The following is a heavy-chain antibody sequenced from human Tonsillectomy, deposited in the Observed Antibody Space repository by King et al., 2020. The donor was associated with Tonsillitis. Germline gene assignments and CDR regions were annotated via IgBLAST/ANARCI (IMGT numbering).Heavy chain of an antibody. D-gene: IGHD5-12*01. CDR3: ARDPGVATIWDRPIDY. J-gene: IGHJ4*02. Sequence: VQLVESGGSVVRPGGSLRLSCAASGFTFGDYGMSWVRQAPGKGLEWVSGIIWNGGSTDYADSVKGRFTISRDNAKNSLYLQMNSLRAEDTALYYCARDPGVATIWDRPIDYWGQGTLVTVSS. CDR1: GFTFGDYG. V-gene: IGHV3-20*04. CDR2: IIWNGGST.